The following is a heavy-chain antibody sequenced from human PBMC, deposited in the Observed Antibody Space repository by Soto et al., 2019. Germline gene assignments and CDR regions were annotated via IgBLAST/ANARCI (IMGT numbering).Heavy chain of an antibody. J-gene: IGHJ3*02. V-gene: IGHV4-59*13. CDR1: TDSFNDYY. CDR3: ARDVGIHDAFDI. D-gene: IGHD5-18*01. CDR2: IYHTGHT. Sequence: QVRLHESGPGLVKPSETLSLTCTVSTDSFNDYYWSWIRQPPGKGLEWIESIYHTGHTNYNPSLVSRVSISVDTSKLQFSLSLSSVTAADTAVYYCARDVGIHDAFDIWGQGTLVTVSS.